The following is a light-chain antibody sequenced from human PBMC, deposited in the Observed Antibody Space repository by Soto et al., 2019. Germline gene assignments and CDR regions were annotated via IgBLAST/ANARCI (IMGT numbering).Light chain of an antibody. J-gene: IGLJ3*02. CDR2: ENS. V-gene: IGLV1-51*02. CDR3: VTWGDSLSSGV. Sequence: QSVLTQPPSVSAAPGQKVTISCSGSSSNIGNNYVSWYQHLPGTAPKLLIFENSNRPSGIPDRFSASKSGASATLGITGLQPGDEADYYCVTWGDSLSSGVFGGGTKLTVL. CDR1: SSNIGNNY.